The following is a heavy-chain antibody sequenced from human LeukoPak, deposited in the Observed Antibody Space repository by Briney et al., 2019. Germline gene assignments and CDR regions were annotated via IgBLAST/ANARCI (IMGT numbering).Heavy chain of an antibody. J-gene: IGHJ4*02. CDR3: ARSIRGSSSTPCYEDY. V-gene: IGHV1-46*01. Sequence: ASVKVSCKASGYTFSVYYIHWVRQAPGQGLEWMGMINPSGGSTSYAQKFQGRVTMTRDTSTSTVYMDLNSLKSEDTAVYFCARSIRGSSSTPCYEDYWGQGTLVTVSS. CDR1: GYTFSVYY. CDR2: INPSGGST. D-gene: IGHD2-2*01.